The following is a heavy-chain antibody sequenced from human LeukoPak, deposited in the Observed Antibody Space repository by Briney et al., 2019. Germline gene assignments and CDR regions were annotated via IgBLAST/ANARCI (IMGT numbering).Heavy chain of an antibody. Sequence: SETLSLTCTVSGDSINNYYWSWIRQSPGKGLEWIGYIYYSGSTKYNPSLKSRVIILVDTSKNQFSLKLSSVTAADTATYYCARHRGSGSPYFDYWGQGTLVTVSS. CDR2: IYYSGST. V-gene: IGHV4-59*08. J-gene: IGHJ4*02. CDR3: ARHRGSGSPYFDY. D-gene: IGHD3-10*01. CDR1: GDSINNYY.